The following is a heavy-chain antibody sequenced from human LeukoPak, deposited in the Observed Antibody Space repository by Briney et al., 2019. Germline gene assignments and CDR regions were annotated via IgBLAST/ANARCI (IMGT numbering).Heavy chain of an antibody. CDR3: ARGGYSSGWEQDAFDI. CDR2: IYYSGST. Sequence: SETLSLTCTVSGGSVSSYYWSWIRQPPGKGLEWIGYIYYSGSTNYNPSLKSRVTISVDTAKNQFSLKLNSVTAADTAVYYCARGGYSSGWEQDAFDIWGQGTMVTVSS. CDR1: GGSVSSYY. D-gene: IGHD6-19*01. V-gene: IGHV4-59*02. J-gene: IGHJ3*02.